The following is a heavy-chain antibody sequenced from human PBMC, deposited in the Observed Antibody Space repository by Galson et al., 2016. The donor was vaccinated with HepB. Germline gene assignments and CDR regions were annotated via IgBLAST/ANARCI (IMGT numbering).Heavy chain of an antibody. Sequence: SVKVSCKASGGTFSSYAISWVRQAPGQGLEWMGGIIPIFGTVNYAQNFQGRVTITADESTNTAYMELSSLRSEDTAVYYCAKCAAEAYYYYGMDVWGQGTTVTASS. CDR2: IIPIFGTV. J-gene: IGHJ6*02. V-gene: IGHV1-69*13. CDR1: GGTFSSYA. CDR3: AKCAAEAYYYYGMDV. D-gene: IGHD6-13*01.